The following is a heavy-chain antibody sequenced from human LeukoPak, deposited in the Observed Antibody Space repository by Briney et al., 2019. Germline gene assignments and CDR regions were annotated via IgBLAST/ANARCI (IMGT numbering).Heavy chain of an antibody. J-gene: IGHJ6*03. CDR1: GGSFSGYY. V-gene: IGHV4-34*01. D-gene: IGHD3-10*01. CDR2: INHSGST. CDR3: ARLRKDYYGSGSYYNVNYYYYMDV. Sequence: SETLSLTCAVYGGSFSGYYWSWIRQPPGKGLEWIGEINHSGSTNYNPSLKSRVTISVDTSKNRFSLKLSSVTAADTAVYYCARLRKDYYGSGSYYNVNYYYYMDVWGKGTTVTISS.